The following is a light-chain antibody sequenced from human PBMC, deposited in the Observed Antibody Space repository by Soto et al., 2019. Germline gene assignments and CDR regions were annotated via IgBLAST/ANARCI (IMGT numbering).Light chain of an antibody. CDR3: SSYTSSSTLVI. J-gene: IGLJ2*01. V-gene: IGLV2-14*01. Sequence: QSALTQPASVSGSPGQSITISCTGTSSDVGAYNYVSWYQQYPGKAPKLMIYDVNNRPSGVSNRFSGSKSGNTASLTISGIQAEDEADYYCSSYTSSSTLVIFGGGTKLTV. CDR1: SSDVGAYNY. CDR2: DVN.